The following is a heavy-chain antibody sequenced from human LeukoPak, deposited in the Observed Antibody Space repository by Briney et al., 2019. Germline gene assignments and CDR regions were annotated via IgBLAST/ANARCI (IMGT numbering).Heavy chain of an antibody. D-gene: IGHD6-25*01. CDR2: INSDGSIT. V-gene: IGHV3-74*01. CDR1: GFTFSNYW. Sequence: GGSLRLSCAASGFTFSNYWMHWVRQAPGKGLVWVSRINSDGSITTYADSVQGRFIISRDNAKNTLYLQMNSLRAEDTAVYYCARRAAATGGLDRGQGTLVIVSS. J-gene: IGHJ4*02. CDR3: ARRAAATGGLD.